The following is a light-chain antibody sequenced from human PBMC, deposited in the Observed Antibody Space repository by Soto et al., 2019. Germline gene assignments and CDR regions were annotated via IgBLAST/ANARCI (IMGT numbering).Light chain of an antibody. CDR2: DAS. CDR1: QSVSSN. CDR3: QQSYSTPVT. Sequence: DIQMTQSPSSLSSSLGDIVTITCRASQSVSSNFNWYQQKPGNAPNLLIYDASCRQSGVPSRLSGSGSGTDFTLTISSLQPEDFATYYRQQSYSTPVTFGQGTKLEIK. V-gene: IGKV1-39*01. J-gene: IGKJ2*01.